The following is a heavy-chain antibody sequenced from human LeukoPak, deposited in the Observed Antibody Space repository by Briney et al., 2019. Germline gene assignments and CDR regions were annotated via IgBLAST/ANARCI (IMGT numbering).Heavy chain of an antibody. V-gene: IGHV3-23*01. D-gene: IGHD3-10*01. Sequence: GGSLRLSCAASGFTFSDYAMSWVRQAPGKGLEWVSAVSGSGGSTYYADSVKGRFTISRDNSKNTLYLQMNSLRAEDTAVYYCAKEKYGSGSFRLYYFDYWGQGTLVTVSP. CDR3: AKEKYGSGSFRLYYFDY. CDR2: VSGSGGST. CDR1: GFTFSDYA. J-gene: IGHJ4*02.